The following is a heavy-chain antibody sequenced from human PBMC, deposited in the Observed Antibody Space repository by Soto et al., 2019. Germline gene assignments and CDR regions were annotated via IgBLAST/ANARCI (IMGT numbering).Heavy chain of an antibody. CDR1: GFTFSSYW. Sequence: EVQLVESGGGLVQPGGSLRLSCAASGFTFSSYWMHWVRQAPGKGLVWVSRINSDGSSTSYADSVKGRFTISRDNAKNTLYLKMNSLRAEDTAVYYCARDDCSGGSGYSPWYYYYGMDVWGQGTTVTVSS. J-gene: IGHJ6*02. CDR2: INSDGSST. V-gene: IGHV3-74*01. D-gene: IGHD2-15*01. CDR3: ARDDCSGGSGYSPWYYYYGMDV.